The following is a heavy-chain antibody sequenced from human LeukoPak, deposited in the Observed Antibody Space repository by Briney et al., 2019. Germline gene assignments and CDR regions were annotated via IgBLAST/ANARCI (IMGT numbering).Heavy chain of an antibody. Sequence: PSETLSLTCTVSGGSISSSSYYWSWIRQPPGKGLEWIGYIYYSGSTNYNPSLKSRVTISEDTSKNQFSLKLSSVTAADTAVYYCARDLAAAGTIDPWGQGTLVTVSS. D-gene: IGHD6-13*01. CDR1: GGSISSSSYY. V-gene: IGHV4-61*01. CDR3: ARDLAAAGTIDP. CDR2: IYYSGST. J-gene: IGHJ5*02.